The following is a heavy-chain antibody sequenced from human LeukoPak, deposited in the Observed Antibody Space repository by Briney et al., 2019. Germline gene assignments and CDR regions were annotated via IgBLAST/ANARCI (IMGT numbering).Heavy chain of an antibody. CDR2: IRYDGSNK. D-gene: IGHD3-22*01. CDR1: GFTFSSYG. Sequence: GGSLRLSCAASGFTFSSYGMHWVRQAPGKGLEWVAFIRYDGSNKYYADSVKGRFTISRDNSKNTLYLQMNSLRAEDTAVYYCAREYYDSSGYSGWFDPWGQGTLVTVSS. J-gene: IGHJ5*02. CDR3: AREYYDSSGYSGWFDP. V-gene: IGHV3-30*02.